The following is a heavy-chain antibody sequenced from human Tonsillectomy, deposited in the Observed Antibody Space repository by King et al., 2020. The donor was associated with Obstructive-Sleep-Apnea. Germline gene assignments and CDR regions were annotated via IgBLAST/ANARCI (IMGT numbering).Heavy chain of an antibody. Sequence: VQLVQSGAEMKKPGSSVKVSCKASGGSLSHSVITWVRQAPGQGLECVGRIIPMPGIITIAQRFQGRVTISADESTSTVHMDLSNLRSEDTALYFCAYSGQGWNEGGVDAWGPGSLITVSS. D-gene: IGHD1-1*01. CDR3: AYSGQGWNEGGVDA. J-gene: IGHJ5*02. CDR1: GGSLSHSV. V-gene: IGHV1-69*09. CDR2: IIPMPGII.